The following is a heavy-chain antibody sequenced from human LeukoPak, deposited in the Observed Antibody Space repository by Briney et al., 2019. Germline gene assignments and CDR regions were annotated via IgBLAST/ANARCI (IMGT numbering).Heavy chain of an antibody. CDR2: IYPSRTP. CDR3: ARRGELQVFDC. Sequence: AETLSLTCTVSGVSISSYDGSWVRQPAGKGLEWVGRIYPSRTPTSNPPLKSRLTISVDTSKNQFSLKLRSVTAADTAVYSCARRGELQVFDCWGQGTLVTVSS. CDR1: GVSISSYD. D-gene: IGHD1-26*01. V-gene: IGHV4-4*07. J-gene: IGHJ4*02.